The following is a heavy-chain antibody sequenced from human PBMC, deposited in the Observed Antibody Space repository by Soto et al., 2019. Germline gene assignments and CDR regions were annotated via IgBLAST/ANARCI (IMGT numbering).Heavy chain of an antibody. CDR3: AREENCSGRICYSEYFQS. J-gene: IGHJ1*01. CDR2: VHPSGGST. V-gene: IGHV1-46*01. Sequence: QVQLVQSGAEVKKPGASVKVSCKASGYIFTAYSMPWVRQAPAQGLEWMGVVHPSGGSTNYAQKFQGRITMTRDTPTSAVCTDLSSLTSEDTAVYYCAREENCSGRICYSEYFQSWGPGALVNVSS. D-gene: IGHD2-15*01. CDR1: GYIFTAYS.